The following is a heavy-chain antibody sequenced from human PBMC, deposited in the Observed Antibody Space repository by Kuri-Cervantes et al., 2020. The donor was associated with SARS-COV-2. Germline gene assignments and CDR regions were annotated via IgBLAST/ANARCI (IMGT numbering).Heavy chain of an antibody. CDR2: ISAYNGNT. J-gene: IGHJ4*02. Sequence: ASVKVSCKASGYTFTGYYMHWVRQAPGQGLEWMGWISAYNGNTNYAQKLQGRVTMTTDTSTSTAYMELRSLRSDDTAVYYCAQSSGWSNDFDYWGQGTLVTVSS. CDR3: AQSSGWSNDFDY. V-gene: IGHV1-18*04. D-gene: IGHD6-19*01. CDR1: GYTFTGYY.